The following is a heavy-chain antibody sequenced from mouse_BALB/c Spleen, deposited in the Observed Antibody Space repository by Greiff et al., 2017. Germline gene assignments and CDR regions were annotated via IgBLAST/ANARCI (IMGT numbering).Heavy chain of an antibody. CDR1: GYTFTSYW. Sequence: QVQLKESGAELAKPGASVKMSCKASGYTFTSYWMHWVNQRPGQGLEWIGYINPSTGYTEYNQKFKEKATLTADKSSSTAYMQMSSLTSEDSAVYYCSRGYCSSYRYFDVWGAGTTVTVSS. CDR3: SRGYCSSYRYFDV. V-gene: IGHV1-7*01. CDR2: INPSTGYT. D-gene: IGHD1-1*01. J-gene: IGHJ1*01.